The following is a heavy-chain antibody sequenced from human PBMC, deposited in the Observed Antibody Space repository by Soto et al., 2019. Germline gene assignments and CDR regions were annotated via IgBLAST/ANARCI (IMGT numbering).Heavy chain of an antibody. CDR3: ARQGIAAAGKRYYYYYYGMDV. Sequence: SETLSLTCTVSGGSISSSSYYWGWIRQPPGKGLEWIGSIYYSGSTYYNPSLKSRVTISVDTSKNQFSLKLSSVTAADTAVYYCARQGIAAAGKRYYYYYYGMDVWGQGTTVTVSS. CDR1: GGSISSSSYY. J-gene: IGHJ6*02. D-gene: IGHD6-13*01. V-gene: IGHV4-39*01. CDR2: IYYSGST.